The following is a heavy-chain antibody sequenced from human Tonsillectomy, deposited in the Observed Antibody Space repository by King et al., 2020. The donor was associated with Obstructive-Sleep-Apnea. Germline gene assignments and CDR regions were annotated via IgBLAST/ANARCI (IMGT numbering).Heavy chain of an antibody. Sequence: VQLVESGGGLVKPGGSLRLSCAASGFTFSSYSMNWVRQAPGKGLEWVSSISSSSSYIYYADSVKGRFTISRDNAKNSLYLQMNSLRAEDTAVYYCARDLLGGQQLVGDRKSNNWFDPWGQGTLVTVSS. CDR3: ARDLLGGQQLVGDRKSNNWFDP. D-gene: IGHD6-13*01. CDR1: GFTFSSYS. CDR2: ISSSSSYI. V-gene: IGHV3-21*01. J-gene: IGHJ5*02.